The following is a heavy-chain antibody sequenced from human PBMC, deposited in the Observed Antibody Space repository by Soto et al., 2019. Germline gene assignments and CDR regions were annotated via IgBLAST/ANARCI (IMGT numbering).Heavy chain of an antibody. V-gene: IGHV4-34*01. D-gene: IGHD5-18*01. CDR2: INHSGST. J-gene: IGHJ6*02. CDR1: GGSLSGHY. Sequence: QVQLQQWGAGLLKPSETLSLTCAVYGGSLSGHYWSWIRQPPGKGLEWIGEINHSGSTNYNPSLKSRVTISEEPSKNHFSLKLSSVTAADTAAYYCARGRGYSYGLDYYYYGMDVWGQGTTVTVSS. CDR3: ARGRGYSYGLDYYYYGMDV.